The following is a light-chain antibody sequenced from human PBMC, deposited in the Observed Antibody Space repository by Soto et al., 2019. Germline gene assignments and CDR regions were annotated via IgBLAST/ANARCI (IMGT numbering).Light chain of an antibody. J-gene: IGLJ1*01. V-gene: IGLV1-44*01. CDR2: SNN. CDR3: AAWDDSLNVYV. CDR1: SSNIGSNP. Sequence: QSVLTQPPSASGTPGQSVTISCSGSSSNIGSNPVNWSQQLPGTAPKLLIYSNNRRPSGVPDRSSGSKSDTSASLAISGLQSEDEGDYYCAAWDDSLNVYVFGTGTKVTVL.